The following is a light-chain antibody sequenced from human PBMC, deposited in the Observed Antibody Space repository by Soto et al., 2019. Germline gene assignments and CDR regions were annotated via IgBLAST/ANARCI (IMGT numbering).Light chain of an antibody. CDR2: GAS. J-gene: IGKJ2*01. CDR1: QSVSTN. CDR3: QQSNNWPYT. V-gene: IGKV3-15*01. Sequence: EIVLTQSPGTLSVSPGERANLSCRASQSVSTNLAWFQQKPGQAPRLLIYGASTKATGIPARFSGSGSGIEFTLTINRLQSEDLAVYSCQQSNNWPYTFGQGTKLEV.